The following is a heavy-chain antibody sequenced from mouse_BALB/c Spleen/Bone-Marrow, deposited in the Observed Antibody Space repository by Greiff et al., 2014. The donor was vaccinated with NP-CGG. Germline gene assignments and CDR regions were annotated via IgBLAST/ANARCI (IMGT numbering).Heavy chain of an antibody. Sequence: EVHLVESGGGLVKPGGSLKLSCAASGFTFSSYAMSWVRQTPEKRLEWVATISSGGSYTYYPDSVKGRFTISRDNAKDTLYLQMSSLRSEDTAMYYCAGSGVCGYYFGGQGTTLTVSS. CDR1: GFTFSSYA. CDR3: AGSGVCGYYF. V-gene: IGHV5-9-3*01. CDR2: ISSGGSYT. J-gene: IGHJ2*01. D-gene: IGHD2-3*01.